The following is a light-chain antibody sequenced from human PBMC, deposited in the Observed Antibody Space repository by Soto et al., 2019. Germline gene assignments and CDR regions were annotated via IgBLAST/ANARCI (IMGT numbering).Light chain of an antibody. CDR2: EVS. Sequence: QSVLTQPASVSGSPGQSITISCAGSGGDVGNYDLLSWYQQHPGKAPKLMIYEVSNRPSGVSNRFSGAKSGNTASLTISGLQAEDEADYYCSSYTSDSTLVFGGGTKLTVL. J-gene: IGLJ3*02. V-gene: IGLV2-14*02. CDR3: SSYTSDSTLV. CDR1: GGDVGNYDL.